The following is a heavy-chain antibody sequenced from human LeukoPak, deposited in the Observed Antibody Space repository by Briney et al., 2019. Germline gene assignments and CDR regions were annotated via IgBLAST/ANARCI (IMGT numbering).Heavy chain of an antibody. CDR2: INPNSGGT. J-gene: IGHJ3*02. CDR1: GYTFTSYG. CDR3: AKDYYDSSGYYQVGDAFDI. D-gene: IGHD3-22*01. V-gene: IGHV1-2*02. Sequence: ASVKVSCKASGYTFTSYGISWVRQAPGQGLEWMGWINPNSGGTNYAQKFQGRVTMARDTSISTAYMELSSLRSDDTAVYYCAKDYYDSSGYYQVGDAFDIWGQGTMVTVSS.